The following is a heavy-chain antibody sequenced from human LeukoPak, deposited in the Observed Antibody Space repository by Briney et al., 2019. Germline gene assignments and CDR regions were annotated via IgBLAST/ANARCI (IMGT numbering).Heavy chain of an antibody. Sequence: SETLSLTCAVSGGSISTFHWNWFRQPPGKELEWVGYIYYSGSANYNPSLKSRATISLDTSKNQFSLNLSSVTAADTAVYYCARGVELLDWGQGTLVTVSS. CDR1: GGSISTFH. V-gene: IGHV4-59*01. CDR2: IYYSGSA. D-gene: IGHD1-7*01. J-gene: IGHJ4*02. CDR3: ARGVELLD.